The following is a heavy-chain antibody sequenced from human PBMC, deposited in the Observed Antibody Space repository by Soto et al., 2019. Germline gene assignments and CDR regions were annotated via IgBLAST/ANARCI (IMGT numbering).Heavy chain of an antibody. CDR3: ARDRDILVVAPDKRRHFFYYGLDA. J-gene: IGHJ6*02. V-gene: IGHV4-59*01. CDR2: VHFSGRA. CDR1: GGSLSPYY. Sequence: KTSETLSLTCSVSGGSLSPYYWSWIRQSPGKGLEWIGYVHFSGRAYYNPSLKSRVTMSVDTSKNQFSLKVYSVTAADTAVYFCARDRDILVVAPDKRRHFFYYGLDAWGHGTTVTVSS. D-gene: IGHD2-2*01.